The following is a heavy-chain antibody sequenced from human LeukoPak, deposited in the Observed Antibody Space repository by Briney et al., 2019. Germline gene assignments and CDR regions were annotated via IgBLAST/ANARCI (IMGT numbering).Heavy chain of an antibody. Sequence: ASVKVSCKASGYTFTSYGISWVRQAPGQGLEWMGWIIAYNGNTNYAQKLQGRVTMTTDTSTSTAYMELRSLRSDDTAVYYCARAGYCSGGSCYSSPFDYWGQGTLVTVSS. CDR2: IIAYNGNT. CDR1: GYTFTSYG. D-gene: IGHD2-15*01. J-gene: IGHJ4*02. V-gene: IGHV1-18*01. CDR3: ARAGYCSGGSCYSSPFDY.